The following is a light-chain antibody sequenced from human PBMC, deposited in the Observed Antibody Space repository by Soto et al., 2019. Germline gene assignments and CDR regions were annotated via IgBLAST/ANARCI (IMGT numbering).Light chain of an antibody. V-gene: IGKV3D-20*02. CDR1: QTLSASY. J-gene: IGKJ5*01. CDR3: QQRGNRPPWT. Sequence: LVTPAAVAVSLSPGARPFLFWRAGQTLSASYLAWYQQKPGQAPRLLIYDASNRATGIPARFSGSGSGTDFTLTISSLEPEDFAVYYCQQRGNRPPWTFGQGTRLEIK. CDR2: DAS.